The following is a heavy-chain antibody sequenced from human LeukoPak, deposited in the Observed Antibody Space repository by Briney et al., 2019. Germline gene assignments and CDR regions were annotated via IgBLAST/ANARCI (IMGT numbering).Heavy chain of an antibody. CDR1: GFNFGGDW. CDR2: VNQDATEK. CDR3: ANKAWYDSSGPDSALVDY. V-gene: IGHV3-7*01. Sequence: GGSLRLSCATSGFNFGGDWMSWVRQTPGKGLEWVANVNQDATEKFSVDSAKGRFTIFRDNAKNSLFLQMNSLRAEDTAVYYCANKAWYDSSGPDSALVDYWGQRTLVTVSS. D-gene: IGHD3-22*01. J-gene: IGHJ4*02.